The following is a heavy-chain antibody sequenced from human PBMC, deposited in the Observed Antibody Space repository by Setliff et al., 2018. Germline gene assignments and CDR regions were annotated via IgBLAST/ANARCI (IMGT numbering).Heavy chain of an antibody. D-gene: IGHD3-10*01. CDR1: SASISSGGCY. Sequence: SETMSLTSTVSSASISSGGCYWTWIRQPAGKALEWIWYIHYSGNTNYHPSLKSRVTISFNTSKNQISLKLNSVTPADTAAYYCARGSEFYYGSGTIDPWGQGTRVTVSS. CDR2: IHYSGNT. J-gene: IGHJ5*02. V-gene: IGHV4-61*10. CDR3: ARGSEFYYGSGTIDP.